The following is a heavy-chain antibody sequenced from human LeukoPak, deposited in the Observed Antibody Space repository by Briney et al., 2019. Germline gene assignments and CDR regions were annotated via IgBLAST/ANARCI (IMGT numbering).Heavy chain of an antibody. V-gene: IGHV4-34*01. CDR2: INHSGST. D-gene: IGHD3-22*01. Sequence: SETLSLTCAVYGGSFSGYYWSWIRQPPGKGLEWIGEINHSGSTHYNPSLKSRVTISVDTSKNQFSLKLGSVTAADTAVYYCARVYYDSSGYRRYYFDYWGQGTLVTVSS. CDR3: ARVYYDSSGYRRYYFDY. CDR1: GGSFSGYY. J-gene: IGHJ4*02.